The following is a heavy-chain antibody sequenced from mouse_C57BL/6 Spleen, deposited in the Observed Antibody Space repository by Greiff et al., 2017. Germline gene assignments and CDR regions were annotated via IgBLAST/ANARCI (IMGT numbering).Heavy chain of an antibody. CDR3: ARRGYDYDEDYYAMDY. V-gene: IGHV1-59*01. CDR1: GYTFTSYW. J-gene: IGHJ4*01. CDR2: IDPSDSYT. D-gene: IGHD2-4*01. Sequence: VQLQQPGAELVRPGTSVKLSCKASGYTFTSYWMHWVKQRPGQGLEWIGVIDPSDSYTNYNQKFKGKATLTVDTSSSTAYMQHSSLTSEDSAVYYCARRGYDYDEDYYAMDYWGQGATVTVSS.